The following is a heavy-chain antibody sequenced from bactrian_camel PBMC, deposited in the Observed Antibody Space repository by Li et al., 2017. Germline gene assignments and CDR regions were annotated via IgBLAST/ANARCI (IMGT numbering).Heavy chain of an antibody. V-gene: IGHV3S55*01. J-gene: IGHJ4*01. D-gene: IGHD2*01. CDR2: RFSDGRT. Sequence: HVQLVESGGGSVQAGGSLRLSCAASGYTYGSCTMGWYRQAPGKERELVSRRFSDGRTYYADFVKGRFTISQDRATNMVYLPMNSLQPEDTAMYYCGADTIFRGAFRLPSTSDVSYWGQGTQVTVS. CDR1: GYTYGSCT. CDR3: GADTIFRGAFRLPSTSDVSY.